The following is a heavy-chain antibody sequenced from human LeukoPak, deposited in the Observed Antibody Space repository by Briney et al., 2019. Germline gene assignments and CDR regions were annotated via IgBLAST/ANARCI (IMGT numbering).Heavy chain of an antibody. CDR3: ARGGVGYCSGGSCYPTEYYYYYYGMDV. J-gene: IGHJ6*02. CDR2: IYYSGST. CDR1: GGSISSYY. V-gene: IGHV4-59*01. D-gene: IGHD2-15*01. Sequence: SETLSLTCTVSGGSISSYYWSWIRQPPGKGLEWIGNIYYSGSTKYNPSLKSRVTISVDTSKNQFSLKLSSVTAADTAVYYCARGGVGYCSGGSCYPTEYYYYYYGMDVWGQGTTVTVSS.